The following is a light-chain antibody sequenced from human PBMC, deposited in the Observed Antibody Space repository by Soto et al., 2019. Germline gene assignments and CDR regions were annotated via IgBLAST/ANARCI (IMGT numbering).Light chain of an antibody. J-gene: IGKJ5*01. V-gene: IGKV3-11*01. CDR1: QNVRSY. Sequence: EIVLTQSPATLSLSPGERATLSCRASQNVRSYLAWYQQKPGQAPRLLIHDAISRATGIPARFIGSGSGTDFTLTISSLEPEDFAVYYCQQRTNWPTSTFGQGTRLEIK. CDR3: QQRTNWPTST. CDR2: DAI.